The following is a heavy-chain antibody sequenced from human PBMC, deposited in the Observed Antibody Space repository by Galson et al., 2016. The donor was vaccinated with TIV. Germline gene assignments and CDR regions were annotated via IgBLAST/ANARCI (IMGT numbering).Heavy chain of an antibody. CDR3: ARISGYYDSSGHYIPRSFDY. D-gene: IGHD3-22*01. CDR2: IDWDDDK. CDR1: GFSLNTDGMC. V-gene: IGHV2-70*11. Sequence: PALVKPTQTPTLTCTFSGFSLNTDGMCVNWIRQPPGKALEWLARIDWDDDKSYSPSLKTRLTISKDTSKNQVVLTMTNMDPVDTATYYCARISGYYDSSGHYIPRSFDYWGQGALVTVSS. J-gene: IGHJ4*02.